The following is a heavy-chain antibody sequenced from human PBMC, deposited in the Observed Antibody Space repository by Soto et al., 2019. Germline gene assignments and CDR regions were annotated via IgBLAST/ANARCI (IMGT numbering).Heavy chain of an antibody. J-gene: IGHJ4*01. V-gene: IGHV3-15*07. CDR3: TTDSYMTTVIVRFDY. D-gene: IGHD1-20*01. CDR2: IKSKVDGGTS. Sequence: GWSLRLSCAASGFIFSNAWINWVRQAPGKGLEWVGLIKSKVDGGTSDFAAPVKDRFAISRDDSKNIVYLEMNGLKTEDTAMYYCTTDSYMTTVIVRFDYWGHGTKGTVSS. CDR1: GFIFSNAW.